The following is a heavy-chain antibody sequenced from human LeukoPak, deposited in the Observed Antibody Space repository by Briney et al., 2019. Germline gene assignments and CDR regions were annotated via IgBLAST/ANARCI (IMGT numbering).Heavy chain of an antibody. V-gene: IGHV7-4-1*02. D-gene: IGHD6-19*01. CDR3: AKGGWVAVAGMDY. J-gene: IGHJ4*02. Sequence: ASVKVSCKTSGYTFTGHAMNWVRQAPGQGLEWMGYINTKTGNPTYAQGFTGRFVFSLDTSVSTAFLQISSLKPEDTAVYYCAKGGWVAVAGMDYWGQGTLVPVSS. CDR2: INTKTGNP. CDR1: GYTFTGHA.